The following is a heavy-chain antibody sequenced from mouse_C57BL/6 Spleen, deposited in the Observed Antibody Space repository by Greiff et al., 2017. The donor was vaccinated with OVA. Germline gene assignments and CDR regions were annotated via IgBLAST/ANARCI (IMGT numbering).Heavy chain of an antibody. J-gene: IGHJ1*03. CDR1: GYTFTSYW. CDR2: IDPNSGGT. V-gene: IGHV1-72*01. D-gene: IGHD1-1*01. Sequence: QVQLQQPGAELVKPGASVKLSCKASGYTFTSYWMHWVKQRPGRGLEWIGRIDPNSGGTKYNEKFKSKAKLTVDKPSSTAYMQRSSLTCENSAVYIGARRDGSSYWYGDVWGTATTVTVSS. CDR3: ARRDGSSYWYGDV.